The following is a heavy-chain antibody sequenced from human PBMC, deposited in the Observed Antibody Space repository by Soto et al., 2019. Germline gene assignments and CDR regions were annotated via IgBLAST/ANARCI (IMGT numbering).Heavy chain of an antibody. V-gene: IGHV3-74*01. CDR2: INPAGTIT. Sequence: MQMVESGGGSVQPWVSLRLSCAASGFPFSHYWMHWVRQTPGKGLVWVSRINPAGTITNYADSGEGRFTISRDNADSALFLQMTSLSAEDTAIYYCTSDTFGLRDTWGQGPLVTVSS. CDR1: GFPFSHYW. CDR3: TSDTFGLRDT. D-gene: IGHD3-16*01. J-gene: IGHJ5*02.